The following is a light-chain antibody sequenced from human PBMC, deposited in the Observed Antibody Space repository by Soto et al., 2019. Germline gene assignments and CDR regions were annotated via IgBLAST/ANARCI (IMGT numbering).Light chain of an antibody. Sequence: EIVVTQSPATLSVSPGERATLSCRASQSVSSNLAWYQQKPGQAPRLLIYGASTRATGIPARFSGSGSGTEFTLTISSLQSEDSAVYYCQQYNNWPPVKFGQGTKV. CDR3: QQYNNWPPVK. J-gene: IGKJ1*01. CDR1: QSVSSN. CDR2: GAS. V-gene: IGKV3-15*01.